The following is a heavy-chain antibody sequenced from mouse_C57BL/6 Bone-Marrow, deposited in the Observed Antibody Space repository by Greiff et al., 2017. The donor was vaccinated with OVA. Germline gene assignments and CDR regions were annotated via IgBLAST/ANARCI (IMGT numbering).Heavy chain of an antibody. CDR1: EYEFPSHD. CDR3: ASDDYDVPFAY. CDR2: INSDGGST. Sequence: EVQGVESGGGLVQPGESLKLSCESNEYEFPSHDMSWVRKTPEKRLELVAAINSDGGSTYYPDTMERRFIVSRDNTKKTLYLQMSSLRSEDTALYYCASDDYDVPFAYWGQGTLVTVSA. V-gene: IGHV5-2*01. D-gene: IGHD2-4*01. J-gene: IGHJ3*01.